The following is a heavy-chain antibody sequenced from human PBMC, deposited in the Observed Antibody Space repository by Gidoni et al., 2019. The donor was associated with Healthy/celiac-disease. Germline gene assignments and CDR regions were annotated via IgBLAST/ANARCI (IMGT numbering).Heavy chain of an antibody. Sequence: QVQLVQSGAEVKKPGASVKVSCKASGYTFTGYYMHWLRQAPGQGLEWMGWINPNSGGTNYAQKFQGWVTMTRDTSISTAYMELSRLRSDDTAVYYCARAGAGYCSGGSCYGNYWYFDLWGRGTLVTVSS. J-gene: IGHJ2*01. CDR1: GYTFTGYY. D-gene: IGHD2-15*01. CDR3: ARAGAGYCSGGSCYGNYWYFDL. CDR2: INPNSGGT. V-gene: IGHV1-2*04.